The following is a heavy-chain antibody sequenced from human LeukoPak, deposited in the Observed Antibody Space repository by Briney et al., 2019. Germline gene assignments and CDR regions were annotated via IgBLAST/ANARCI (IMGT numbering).Heavy chain of an antibody. V-gene: IGHV3-23*01. D-gene: IGHD3-9*01. J-gene: IGHJ5*02. CDR3: AKDRLRYFDWFRLDP. CDR1: GFTFSSFA. CDR2: ISGSGGST. Sequence: GGSLRLSCAASGFTFSSFAMSWVRQAPGKGLEWVSTISGSGGSTNYADSVKGRFTFSRDNSKNTLYLQMNSLRAEDTAVYYCAKDRLRYFDWFRLDPWGQGTLVTVSS.